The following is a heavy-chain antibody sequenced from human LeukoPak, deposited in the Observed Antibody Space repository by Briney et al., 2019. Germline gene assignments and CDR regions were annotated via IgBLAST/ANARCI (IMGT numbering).Heavy chain of an antibody. D-gene: IGHD6-13*01. J-gene: IGHJ4*02. V-gene: IGHV4-34*12. CDR3: ARSMVLIAAAGKGFDY. Sequence: PSETLSLTCAVYGGSFSGYSWSWIRQPPGKGLEWVGEMIHSGSTNYIPSLKSRVTISVDTSKNQFSLKVSSVTAADTAVYYCARSMVLIAAAGKGFDYWGQGTLVTVSS. CDR2: MIHSGST. CDR1: GGSFSGYS.